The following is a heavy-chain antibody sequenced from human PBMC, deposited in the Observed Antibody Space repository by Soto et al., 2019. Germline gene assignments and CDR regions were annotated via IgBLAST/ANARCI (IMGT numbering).Heavy chain of an antibody. CDR2: INHSGST. CDR3: ARSYDFWSRKSFDY. D-gene: IGHD3-3*01. V-gene: IGHV4-34*01. CDR1: GGSFSGYY. J-gene: IGHJ4*01. Sequence: SETLSLTCAVYGGSFSGYYWSWIRQPPGKGLEWIGEINHSGSTNYNPSLKSRVTISVDTSKNQFSLKLSSVTAADTAVYYCARSYDFWSRKSFDYWGHGTLVTVSS.